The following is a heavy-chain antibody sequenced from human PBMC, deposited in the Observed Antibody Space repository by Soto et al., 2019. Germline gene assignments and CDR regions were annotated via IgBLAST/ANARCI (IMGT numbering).Heavy chain of an antibody. CDR1: GGSISTSRSY. D-gene: IGHD3-10*01. CDR3: ASLRRYITMVLLVIDFYHYGMLV. V-gene: IGHV4-39*01. CDR2: IFYSGST. J-gene: IGHJ6*02. Sequence: EALSLTCSVSGGSISTSRSYWAWIRQPPGKGLEWLANIFYSGSTFYNPSLASRVSVSVDTSKNEFSLKLSSVTAADTAVYYCASLRRYITMVLLVIDFYHYGMLVPDQGTPVSVSS.